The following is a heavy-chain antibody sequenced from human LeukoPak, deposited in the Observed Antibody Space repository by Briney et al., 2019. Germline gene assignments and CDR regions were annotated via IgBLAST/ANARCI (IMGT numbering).Heavy chain of an antibody. V-gene: IGHV1-3*01. D-gene: IGHD3-22*01. J-gene: IGHJ4*02. CDR3: ARGIYDSSGYYYSPPTH. CDR2: INAGNGNT. CDR1: GYTFTSYA. Sequence: GPVKVSCKASGYTFTSYAMHWVRQAPGQRLEWMGWINAGNGNTKYSQKFQGRVTITADESTSTAYMELSSLRSEDTAVYYCARGIYDSSGYYYSPPTHWGQGTLVTVSS.